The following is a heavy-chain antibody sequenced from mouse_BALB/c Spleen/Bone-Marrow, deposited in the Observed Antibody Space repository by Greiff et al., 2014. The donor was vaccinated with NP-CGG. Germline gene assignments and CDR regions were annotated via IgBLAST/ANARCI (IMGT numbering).Heavy chain of an antibody. CDR1: GYTFTSYW. D-gene: IGHD1-1*01. J-gene: IGHJ3*01. Sequence: DLVKPGASVKLSCKASGYTFTSYWINWIKQRPGQGLEWIGRIPPGSGTTYYNEMFTGKATLTVDTSSTTAYIQRSSLPSEDSAVCFCARGSYYYGSSSPWFAYWGQGTLVTVSA. V-gene: IGHV1S41*01. CDR3: ARGSYYYGSSSPWFAY. CDR2: IPPGSGTT.